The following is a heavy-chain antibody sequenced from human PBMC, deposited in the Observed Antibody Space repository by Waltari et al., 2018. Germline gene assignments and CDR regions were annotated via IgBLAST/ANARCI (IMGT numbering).Heavy chain of an antibody. CDR3: ARTVAGFIGSWYFDL. D-gene: IGHD6-19*01. J-gene: IGHJ2*01. CDR1: GDSISSSSYY. CDR2: IYYSVST. Sequence: LQLQESGPGLVKPSETLSLTCTVSGDSISSSSYYWGWIRQPPGKGPEWIASIYYSVSTYYNPSRKSRVTISVDTSKNQFSLKPSSVTAADTAVYYCARTVAGFIGSWYFDLWGRGTLVTVSS. V-gene: IGHV4-39*01.